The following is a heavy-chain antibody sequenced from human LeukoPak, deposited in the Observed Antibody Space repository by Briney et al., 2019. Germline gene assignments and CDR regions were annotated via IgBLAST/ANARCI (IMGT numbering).Heavy chain of an antibody. CDR1: GYSFTSYW. J-gene: IGHJ4*02. CDR2: IYPGDSDT. D-gene: IGHD2-15*01. Sequence: GESLKISCKGFGYSFTSYWIGWVRQMPGKGLEWMGIIYPGDSDTRYSPSFRGQVTISADKSISTAYLQWSSLKASDTAMYYCARYCNGGSCYSKADTFDYWGQGTLVTVSS. V-gene: IGHV5-51*01. CDR3: ARYCNGGSCYSKADTFDY.